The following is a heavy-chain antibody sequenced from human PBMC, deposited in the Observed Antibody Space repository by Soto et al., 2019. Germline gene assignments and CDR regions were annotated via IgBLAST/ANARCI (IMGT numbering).Heavy chain of an antibody. V-gene: IGHV3-23*01. Sequence: GGSLRLSCAASGFTFSSYAMSWVRQAPGKGLEWVSAISGSGGSTYYADSVKGRFTISRDNSKNTLYLQMNSLRAEDTAVYYCAKAEYSSGWYRYYFDYWGQGTLVTVSS. CDR3: AKAEYSSGWYRYYFDY. D-gene: IGHD6-19*01. J-gene: IGHJ4*02. CDR2: ISGSGGST. CDR1: GFTFSSYA.